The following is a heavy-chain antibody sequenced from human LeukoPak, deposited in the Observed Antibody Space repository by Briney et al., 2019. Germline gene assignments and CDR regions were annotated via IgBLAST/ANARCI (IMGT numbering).Heavy chain of an antibody. Sequence: SSETLSLTCTVSGGSISSSSYYWGWIRQPPGKGLEWIGSIYYSWSTYYNPSLKSRVTISVDTSKNQFSLKLSSVTAADTAVYYCAPLGSSGWGFDYWGQGTLVTVSS. V-gene: IGHV4-39*01. CDR3: APLGSSGWGFDY. CDR2: IYYSWST. D-gene: IGHD6-19*01. J-gene: IGHJ4*02. CDR1: GGSISSSSYY.